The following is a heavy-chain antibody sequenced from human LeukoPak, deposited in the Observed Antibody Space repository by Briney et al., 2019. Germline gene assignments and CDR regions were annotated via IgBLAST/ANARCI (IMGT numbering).Heavy chain of an antibody. D-gene: IGHD3-3*01. CDR3: AKDKDFWSGYYNYYFDY. V-gene: IGHV3-23*01. J-gene: IGHJ4*02. Sequence: GGSLRLSCAASGFTFSSNAMSWVRQAPGKGLEWVSAISGSGGSTYYADSVKGRFTISRDNSKNTLYLQMNSLRAEDTAVYYCAKDKDFWSGYYNYYFDYWGQGTLVTVSS. CDR1: GFTFSSNA. CDR2: ISGSGGST.